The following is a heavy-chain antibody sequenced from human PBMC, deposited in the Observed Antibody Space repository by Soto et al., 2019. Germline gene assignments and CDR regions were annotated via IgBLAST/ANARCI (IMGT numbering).Heavy chain of an antibody. D-gene: IGHD2-2*01. CDR2: IIPIFGTA. CDR3: AIDLLDCSSTSCYSGQNWFEP. CDR1: GGTFSSYA. Sequence: QVQLVQSGAEVKKPGSSVKVSCKASGGTFSSYAISWVRQAPGQGLEWLGGIIPIFGTANYAQKFQGRVTITADKSTITAYLEVSSLRSEDTAVYYWAIDLLDCSSTSCYSGQNWFEPWGQGTLVTFSS. V-gene: IGHV1-69*06. J-gene: IGHJ5*02.